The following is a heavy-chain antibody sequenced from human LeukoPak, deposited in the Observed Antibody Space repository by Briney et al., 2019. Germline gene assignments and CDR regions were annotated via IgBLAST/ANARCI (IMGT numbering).Heavy chain of an antibody. J-gene: IGHJ6*03. CDR2: MNPNSGNT. CDR3: ARGDTWRHMDV. CDR1: GYTFTSYD. V-gene: IGHV1-8*03. D-gene: IGHD3-3*01. Sequence: ASVKVSSKASGYTFTSYDINWVRQATGQGLEWMGWMNPNSGNTGYTQKFQGRVTITRNTSISTAYMELSSLRSEDTAVYYCARGDTWRHMDVWGKGTTVTVSS.